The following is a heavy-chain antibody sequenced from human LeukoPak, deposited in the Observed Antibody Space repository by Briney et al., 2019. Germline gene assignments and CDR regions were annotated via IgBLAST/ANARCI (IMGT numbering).Heavy chain of an antibody. J-gene: IGHJ5*02. CDR1: GFIFSSYS. CDR3: ARDGVEFYNWFDP. Sequence: GGSLRLSCAASGFIFSSYSMNRLRQASGKGLEWVSYISSSSTTIYYADSVKGRFTISRDNAKNSLYLQMNSLRAEDTAVYYCARDGVEFYNWFDPWGQGTLVTVSS. D-gene: IGHD2-21*01. V-gene: IGHV3-48*01. CDR2: ISSSSTTI.